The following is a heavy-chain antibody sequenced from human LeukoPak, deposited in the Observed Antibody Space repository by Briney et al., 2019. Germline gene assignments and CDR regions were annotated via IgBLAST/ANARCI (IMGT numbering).Heavy chain of an antibody. CDR3: AKVHSSDYYYPYFIDY. Sequence: GGSLRLSCAASGFTFSSYAMSWVRQAPGKGLEWVSAISGSGGSTYYADSVKGRFTISRDNSKNTLYLQMNSLRAEDTAVYYCAKVHSSDYYYPYFIDYWGQGNLVTVSS. CDR2: ISGSGGST. CDR1: GFTFSSYA. D-gene: IGHD3-22*01. J-gene: IGHJ4*02. V-gene: IGHV3-23*01.